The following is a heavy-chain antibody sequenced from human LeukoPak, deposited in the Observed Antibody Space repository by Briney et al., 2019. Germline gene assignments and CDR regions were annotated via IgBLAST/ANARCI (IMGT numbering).Heavy chain of an antibody. J-gene: IGHJ4*02. Sequence: SVKVSCKASGGTFSSYTISWVRQAPGQGLEWMGRIIPILGIANYAQKFQGRVTITADESASTAYMELSSLRSEDTAVYYCARGSGYSTYHVDRYYFDYWGQGTLVTVSS. CDR1: GGTFSSYT. D-gene: IGHD6-13*01. V-gene: IGHV1-69*02. CDR3: ARGSGYSTYHVDRYYFDY. CDR2: IIPILGIA.